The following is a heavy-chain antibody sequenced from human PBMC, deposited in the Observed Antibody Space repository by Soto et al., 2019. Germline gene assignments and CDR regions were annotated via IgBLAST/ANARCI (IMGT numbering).Heavy chain of an antibody. V-gene: IGHV1-69*13. J-gene: IGHJ4*02. CDR1: GGTFSSYA. D-gene: IGHD3-22*01. CDR2: IIPIFGTA. Sequence: SVKGSCKASGGTFSSYAISWVRQAPGQGLEWMGGIIPIFGTANYAQKFQGRVTITADESTSTAYMELSSLRSGDTVVYYCERAAYYYDSSVYKRFDCWGEGNLVTVSS. CDR3: ERAAYYYDSSVYKRFDC.